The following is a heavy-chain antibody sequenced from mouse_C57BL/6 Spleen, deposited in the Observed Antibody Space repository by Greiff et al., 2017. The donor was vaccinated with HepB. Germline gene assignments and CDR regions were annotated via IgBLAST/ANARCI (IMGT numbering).Heavy chain of an antibody. V-gene: IGHV5-6*01. CDR3: ARHGAQEYYFDY. CDR2: ISSGGSYT. J-gene: IGHJ2*01. Sequence: EVHLVESGGDLVKPGGSLRLSCAASGFTFSSYGMSWVRQTPDKRLEWVATISSGGSYTYYPDSVKGRFTISRDNAKNTLYLQMSSLKSEDTAMYYCARHGAQEYYFDYWGQGTTLTVSS. D-gene: IGHD3-2*02. CDR1: GFTFSSYG.